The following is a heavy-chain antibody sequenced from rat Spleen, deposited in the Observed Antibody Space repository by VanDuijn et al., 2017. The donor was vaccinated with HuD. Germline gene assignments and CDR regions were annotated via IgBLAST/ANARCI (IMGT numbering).Heavy chain of an antibody. CDR2: ISGSGGNT. Sequence: EVQLVESGGGLVQPGRSLKLSCAASGFTFSNYDMAWVRQAPTKGLEWVASISGSGGNTYYRDSVKGRFTISRDNAKSTLYLKMDSLRSEDTATYYCTTVTTGWFAYWGQGTLVTVSS. CDR1: GFTFSNYD. D-gene: IGHD1-10*01. CDR3: TTVTTGWFAY. J-gene: IGHJ3*01. V-gene: IGHV5-25*01.